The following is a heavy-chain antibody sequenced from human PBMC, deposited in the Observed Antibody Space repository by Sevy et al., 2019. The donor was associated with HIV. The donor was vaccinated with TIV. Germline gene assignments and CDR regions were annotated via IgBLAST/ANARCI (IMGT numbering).Heavy chain of an antibody. V-gene: IGHV3-21*01. D-gene: IGHD2-2*01. CDR3: ARDWLPADLYGMDV. CDR1: GFTFSSHN. J-gene: IGHJ6*02. Sequence: GGSLRLSCAASGFTFSSHNMNWVRQAPGKGLEWVSSITASANYIYYADSVKGRFTISRDNAKKSLYLQMNSLRAEDTAVYYCARDWLPADLYGMDVWGQGTTVTVSS. CDR2: ITASANYI.